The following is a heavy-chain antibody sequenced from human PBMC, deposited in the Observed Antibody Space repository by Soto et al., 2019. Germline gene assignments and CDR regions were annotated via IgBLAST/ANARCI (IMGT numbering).Heavy chain of an antibody. J-gene: IGHJ4*02. CDR1: GFTFSSYW. V-gene: IGHV3-7*01. CDR3: ARDSGSGSLNEPFDY. D-gene: IGHD3-10*01. Sequence: PGGSLRLSCAASGFTFSSYWMSWVRQAPGKGLEWVANIKQDGSEKYYVDSVKGRFTISRDNAKNSLYLQMNSLRAEDTAVYYCARDSGSGSLNEPFDYWGQGTLVTVSS. CDR2: IKQDGSEK.